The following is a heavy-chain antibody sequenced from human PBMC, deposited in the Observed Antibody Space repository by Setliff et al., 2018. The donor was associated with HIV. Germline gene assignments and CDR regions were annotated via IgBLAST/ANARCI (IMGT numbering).Heavy chain of an antibody. CDR3: ARDYYDSSGYYLLDAFDI. J-gene: IGHJ3*02. V-gene: IGHV3-21*05. CDR1: GFTFSSRW. D-gene: IGHD3-22*01. Sequence: PGGSLRLSCAASGFTFSSRWMTWVRQAPGKGLEWVSYISSSSSYTNYADSVKGRFTISRDNAKNSLYLQMNSLRAEDTAVYYCARDYYDSSGYYLLDAFDIWGQGTMVTVSS. CDR2: ISSSSSYT.